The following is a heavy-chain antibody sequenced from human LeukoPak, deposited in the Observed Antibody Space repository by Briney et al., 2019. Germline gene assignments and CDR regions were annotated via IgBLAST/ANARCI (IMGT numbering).Heavy chain of an antibody. CDR3: ARDHDILTGYYDAFDV. Sequence: ASVKVSCKASGYTFTGYYMHWVRQAPGQGLEWMGWINPNSGGTNYAQKLQGRVTMTTDTSTSTAYMELRSLRSDDTAVYYCARDHDILTGYYDAFDVWGQGTMVTVSS. CDR2: INPNSGGT. CDR1: GYTFTGYY. J-gene: IGHJ3*01. D-gene: IGHD3-9*01. V-gene: IGHV1-2*02.